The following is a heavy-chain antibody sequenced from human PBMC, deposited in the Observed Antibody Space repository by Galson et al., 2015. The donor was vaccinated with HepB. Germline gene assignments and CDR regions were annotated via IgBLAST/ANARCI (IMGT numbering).Heavy chain of an antibody. CDR3: AKDSNAAYSSGWYGVAFDI. CDR2: ISGSGGST. V-gene: IGHV3-23*01. CDR1: GFTFSSYA. D-gene: IGHD6-19*01. Sequence: LRLSCAASGFTFSSYAMSWVRQAPGKGLEWVSAISGSGGSTYYADSVKGRFTISRDNSKNTLYLQMNSLRAEDTAVYYCAKDSNAAYSSGWYGVAFDIWGQGTMVTVSS. J-gene: IGHJ3*02.